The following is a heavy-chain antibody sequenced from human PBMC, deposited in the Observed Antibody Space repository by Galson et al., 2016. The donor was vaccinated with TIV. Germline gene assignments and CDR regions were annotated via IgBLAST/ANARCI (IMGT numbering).Heavy chain of an antibody. CDR1: GGSLSSSTYY. J-gene: IGHJ3*02. Sequence: SETLSLTCTDSGGSLSSSTYYWGWIRQAPGKGLEWIGSSYYSGDTYYNPSLKSRLTVSVDTSKNHFSLKLNGVTATDTAVYYCARHREWELGAFDIWGQGTMVTVSS. D-gene: IGHD1-7*01. CDR2: SYYSGDT. CDR3: ARHREWELGAFDI. V-gene: IGHV4-39*01.